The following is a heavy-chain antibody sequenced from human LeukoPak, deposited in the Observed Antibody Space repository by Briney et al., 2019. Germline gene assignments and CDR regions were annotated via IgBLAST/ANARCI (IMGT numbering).Heavy chain of an antibody. CDR2: IIPIFGTA. V-gene: IGHV1-69*05. CDR1: GGTFSSYA. J-gene: IGHJ6*03. D-gene: IGHD2-2*02. Sequence: SVKVSCKASGGTFSSYAISWVRQAPGQGLEWMGGIIPIFGTANYAQKFQGRVTITTDESTSTAYMELSSLRSEDTAVYYCARAAVVPAAILPDYYYYMDVWGKGTTVTVSS. CDR3: ARAAVVPAAILPDYYYYMDV.